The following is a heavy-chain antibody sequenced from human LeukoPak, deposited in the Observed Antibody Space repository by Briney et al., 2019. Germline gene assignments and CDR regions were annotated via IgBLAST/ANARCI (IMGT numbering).Heavy chain of an antibody. D-gene: IGHD3-16*01. CDR2: IYPGDSDT. CDR3: ARLIRDGQLLPSYYYYYGMDV. V-gene: IGHV5-51*01. J-gene: IGHJ6*02. Sequence: PGESLKISCKGSGYSFTSYWIGWVRQMPGKGLEWMGIIYPGDSDTRYSPSFQGQVTISADKSISTAYLQWSSLKASDTAMYYCARLIRDGQLLPSYYYYYGMDVWGQGTTVTVSS. CDR1: GYSFTSYW.